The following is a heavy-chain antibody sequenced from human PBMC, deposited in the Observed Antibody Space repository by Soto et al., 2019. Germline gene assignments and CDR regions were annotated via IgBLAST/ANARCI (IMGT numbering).Heavy chain of an antibody. V-gene: IGHV3-23*01. Sequence: GGSLRLSCAASGFTFSSYAMSWVRQAPGKGLEWVSAISGSGGSTYYADSVKGRFTISRDNSKNTLYLQMNSLRAEDTAVYYCAKGGYCSGGSCYIDAFDIWGQGTMVTVSS. D-gene: IGHD2-15*01. CDR1: GFTFSSYA. CDR3: AKGGYCSGGSCYIDAFDI. J-gene: IGHJ3*02. CDR2: ISGSGGST.